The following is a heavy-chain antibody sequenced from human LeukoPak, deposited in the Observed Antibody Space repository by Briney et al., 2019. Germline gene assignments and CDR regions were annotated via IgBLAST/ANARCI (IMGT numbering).Heavy chain of an antibody. J-gene: IGHJ4*02. D-gene: IGHD5-12*01. V-gene: IGHV4-34*01. CDR1: SGSFSGYY. CDR3: ARGWLLDS. Sequence: SETLSLTCAVYSGSFSGYYWSWIRQPPGKGLEWIGEINHSGSTNYNPSPKSRLTISVDTSKSQFSLKLSSVTAADTTVYYCARGWLLDSWGQGTLVTVSS. CDR2: INHSGST.